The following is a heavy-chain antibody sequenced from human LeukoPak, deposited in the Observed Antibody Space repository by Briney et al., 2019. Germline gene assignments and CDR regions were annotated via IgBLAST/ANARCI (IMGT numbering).Heavy chain of an antibody. CDR2: IYPGDSDT. J-gene: IGHJ4*02. CDR1: GYSFTSYW. V-gene: IGHV5-51*01. D-gene: IGHD5-18*01. Sequence: GESLKISCKGSGYSFTSYWIGWVGQMPGKALEWMGIIYPGDSDTRYSPSFQGQVTISADKSISTAYLQWSSLKASDTAMYYCARGGYSYGYYFDYWGQGTLVTVSS. CDR3: ARGGYSYGYYFDY.